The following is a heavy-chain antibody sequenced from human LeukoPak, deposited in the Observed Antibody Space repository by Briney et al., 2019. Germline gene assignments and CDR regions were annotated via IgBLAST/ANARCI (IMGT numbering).Heavy chain of an antibody. V-gene: IGHV3-23*01. CDR3: AREEYSAYRHYFDF. Sequence: GGSLRLSCAASGFTFSDHAMSWVRQAPAKGLEWVSSINGNGGGSYYIDSVKGRFTVSRDNSENALYLQMHSLRAEDTAVYYCAREEYSAYRHYFDFWGQGTLVTVSS. J-gene: IGHJ4*02. D-gene: IGHD5-12*01. CDR2: INGNGGGS. CDR1: GFTFSDHA.